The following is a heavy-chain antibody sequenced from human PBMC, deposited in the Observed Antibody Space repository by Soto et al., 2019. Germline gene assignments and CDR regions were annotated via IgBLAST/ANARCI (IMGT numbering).Heavy chain of an antibody. J-gene: IGHJ6*02. CDR1: GFTFSSYS. CDR3: ARDRRSPNYYGMDV. CDR2: ISSSSSYI. Sequence: LRLSCAASGFTFSSYSMYWVRQAPGKGLEWVSSISSSSSYIYYADSVKGRFTISRDNAKNSLYLQMNSLRAEDTAVYYCARDRRSPNYYGMDVWGQGTTVTVSS. V-gene: IGHV3-21*01.